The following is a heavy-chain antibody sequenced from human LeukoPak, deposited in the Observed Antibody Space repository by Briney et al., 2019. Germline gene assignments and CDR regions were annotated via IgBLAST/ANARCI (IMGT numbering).Heavy chain of an antibody. CDR3: ARKNVAAAGRNWFDP. D-gene: IGHD6-13*01. J-gene: IGHJ5*02. V-gene: IGHV1-8*02. Sequence: ASVKVSCKASGYTFTSYDINWVRQATGLGLEWMGWINPNSGNTGYAQKFQGRVTMTRNTSISTAYMELSSLRSEDTAVYYCARKNVAAAGRNWFDPWGQGTLVTVSS. CDR2: INPNSGNT. CDR1: GYTFTSYD.